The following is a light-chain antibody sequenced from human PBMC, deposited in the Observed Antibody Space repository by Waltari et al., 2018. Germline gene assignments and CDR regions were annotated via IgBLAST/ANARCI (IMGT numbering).Light chain of an antibody. Sequence: QSVLTQPPSVSGAPGQRVTISCTGSSSNIGAGYDVHWYQQLPGTAPNLLIYGNSNRPAGVPDRVSGSKSGTSPSLAITGLQAEDEADYYCQSYDSSLSGWVFGGGTKLTVL. V-gene: IGLV1-40*01. CDR2: GNS. J-gene: IGLJ2*01. CDR3: QSYDSSLSGWV. CDR1: SSNIGAGYD.